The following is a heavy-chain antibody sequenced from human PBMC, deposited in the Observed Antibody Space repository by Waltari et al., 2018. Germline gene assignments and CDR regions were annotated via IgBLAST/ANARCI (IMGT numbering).Heavy chain of an antibody. CDR2: IHGTGKT. D-gene: IGHD1-26*01. CDR1: GDSVGNNYW. V-gene: IGHV4-4*02. CDR3: ARDRGRGLYLDS. J-gene: IGHJ4*02. Sequence: QLQLQQSGPGLVKPSESLFLSGAVSGDSVGNNYWWSWVRQPPGKGLEWIGQIHGTGKTNYNPSLESRVTVSMDTSNNQFSLRVTSPTAADTAVYFCARDRGRGLYLDSWGQGTLVTVS.